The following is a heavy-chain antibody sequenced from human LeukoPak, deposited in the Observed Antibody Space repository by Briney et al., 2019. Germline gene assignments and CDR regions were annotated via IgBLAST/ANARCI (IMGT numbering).Heavy chain of an antibody. CDR1: GFTFSSYA. V-gene: IGHV3-23*01. CDR2: ISGSGGST. Sequence: GGSLRLSCAASGFTFSSYAMSWVRQAPGKGLEWVSAISGSGGSTYYADSVKGRFTISRDNSKNTLYLQMNSLRAEDTALYYCAKAILSRVEMATIDYWGQGTLVTVSS. CDR3: AKAILSRVEMATIDY. J-gene: IGHJ4*02. D-gene: IGHD5-24*01.